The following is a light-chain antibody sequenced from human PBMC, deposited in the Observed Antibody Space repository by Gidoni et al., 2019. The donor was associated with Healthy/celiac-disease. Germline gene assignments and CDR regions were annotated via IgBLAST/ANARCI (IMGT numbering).Light chain of an antibody. CDR2: GNS. CDR1: SSNIGAGYD. J-gene: IGLJ2*01. CDR3: QSYDSSLSGSV. Sequence: QSVLTQPASVSGAPGQRVTISCTGSSSNIGAGYDVHWYQQLPGTAPNLLIYGNSNRPSGVPDRFSGSKSGPSASLAITRLQAEDEADYYCQSYDSSLSGSVFGGGTKLTVL. V-gene: IGLV1-40*01.